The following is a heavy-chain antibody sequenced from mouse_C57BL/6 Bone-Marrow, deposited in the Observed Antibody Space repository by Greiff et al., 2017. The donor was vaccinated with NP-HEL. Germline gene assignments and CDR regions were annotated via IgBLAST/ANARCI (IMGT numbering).Heavy chain of an antibody. CDR3: ASVYWYFDV. V-gene: IGHV5-12*01. CDR2: ISNGGGST. CDR1: GFTFSDYY. Sequence: EVNLVESGGGLVQPGGSLKLSCAASGFTFSDYYMYWVRQTPEKRLEWVAYISNGGGSTYYPDTVKGRFPISRDIAKNTLYLQMSRLKSEDTAMYYCASVYWYFDVWGTGTTVTVSS. J-gene: IGHJ1*03.